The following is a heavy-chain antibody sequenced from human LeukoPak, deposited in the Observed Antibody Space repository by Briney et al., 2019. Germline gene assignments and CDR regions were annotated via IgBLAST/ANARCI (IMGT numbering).Heavy chain of an antibody. CDR2: IDPSESYT. CDR1: GYSFTSYW. Sequence: GESLEISFKGSGYSFTSYWNSWVRQMPGKGLGWMGRIDPSESYTNYSPSFQGHVTISADKSISTAYLRWSSLKASDTAMYYCARQDYYGSGSYYHNWFDPWGQGTLVTVSS. D-gene: IGHD3-10*01. V-gene: IGHV5-10-1*01. J-gene: IGHJ5*02. CDR3: ARQDYYGSGSYYHNWFDP.